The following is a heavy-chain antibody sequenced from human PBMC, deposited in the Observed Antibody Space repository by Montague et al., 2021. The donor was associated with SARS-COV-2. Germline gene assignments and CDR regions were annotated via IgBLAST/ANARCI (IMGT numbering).Heavy chain of an antibody. Sequence: SETLSLTCTVSAGAIRDTDYFWGWIRQPPGKGLEWIGSIYYSGTTYHNPSFKSRVTISVDTSKNQFSPKLSSVTAADTAVYFCARHRDNLGSLNWFAPWGQGTLVTVSS. D-gene: IGHD3-16*01. CDR1: AGAIRDTDYF. V-gene: IGHV4-39*01. CDR2: IYYSGTT. CDR3: ARHRDNLGSLNWFAP. J-gene: IGHJ5*02.